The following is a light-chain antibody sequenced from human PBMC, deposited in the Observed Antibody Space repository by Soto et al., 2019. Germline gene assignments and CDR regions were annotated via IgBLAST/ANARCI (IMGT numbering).Light chain of an antibody. Sequence: EFALTQSPGTLSLSPGESATLSCRASQTTGSNNLAWYQQKPGQSPRLLIYAASSRAPGIPDRFSGSGSGTESNLTISILTHEDSAVYYCQQYRSSPPAYTFGPGTKLDIK. V-gene: IGKV3-20*01. CDR3: QQYRSSPPAYT. CDR1: QTTGSNN. CDR2: AAS. J-gene: IGKJ2*01.